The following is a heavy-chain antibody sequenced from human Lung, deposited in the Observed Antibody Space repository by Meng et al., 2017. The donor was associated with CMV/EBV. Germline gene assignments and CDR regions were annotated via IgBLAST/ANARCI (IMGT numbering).Heavy chain of an antibody. V-gene: IGHV1-18*01. D-gene: IGHD3-22*01. CDR3: ARDGHYDSNGDYDIDY. Sequence: VQVGQSGGEVKKPGASVKVSCQHSGYTFTSYGIHWVRQAPGQGLEWMAWISTDNGYTDYLERFQGRVTLTTDTSTSTVHMELRSLRSDDTAVYYCARDGHYDSNGDYDIDYWGQGTLVTVSS. J-gene: IGHJ4*02. CDR2: ISTDNGYT. CDR1: GYTFTSYG.